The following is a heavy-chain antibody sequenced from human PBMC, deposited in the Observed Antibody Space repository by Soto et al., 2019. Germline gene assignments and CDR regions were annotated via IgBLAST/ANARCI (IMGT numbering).Heavy chain of an antibody. V-gene: IGHV3-11*05. D-gene: IGHD4-17*01. J-gene: IGHJ4*02. CDR1: GFTFSDYY. CDR2: ISSSSSYT. CDR3: ARAAYGDYDDY. Sequence: QVQLVESGGGLVKPRGSLRLSCAASGFTFSDYYMSWIRQAPGKGLEWVSYISSSSSYTNYADSVKGRFTISRDNAKNSLYLQMNSLRAEDTAVYYCARAAYGDYDDYWGQGTLVTVSS.